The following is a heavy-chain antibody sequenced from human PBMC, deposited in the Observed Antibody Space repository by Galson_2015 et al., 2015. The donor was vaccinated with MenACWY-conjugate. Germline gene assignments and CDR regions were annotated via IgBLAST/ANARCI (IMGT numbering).Heavy chain of an antibody. Sequence: SLRLSCAASGFTFGNYWMTWVRQAPGKGLEWVASIKGDGGEIWYVDSVQGRFTISRDTARSSSYLQMNALRAEDTAVYYCARENTHNYAYAIDYRGQGILVSVSP. D-gene: IGHD3-16*01. V-gene: IGHV3-7*03. CDR3: ARENTHNYAYAIDY. J-gene: IGHJ4*02. CDR1: GFTFGNYW. CDR2: IKGDGGEI.